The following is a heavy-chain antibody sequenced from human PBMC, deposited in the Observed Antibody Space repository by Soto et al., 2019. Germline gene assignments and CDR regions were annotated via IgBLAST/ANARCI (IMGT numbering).Heavy chain of an antibody. J-gene: IGHJ6*02. CDR3: ARDLRFLGWLPLHYYYYGMDV. D-gene: IGHD3-3*01. Sequence: ASVKVSCKASGYTFTSYGISWVRQAPGQGLEWMGWISAYNGNTNYAQKLQGRVTMTTDTSTSTAYMELRSLRSDDTAVYYCARDLRFLGWLPLHYYYYGMDVWGQGTTVTVSS. CDR2: ISAYNGNT. CDR1: GYTFTSYG. V-gene: IGHV1-18*04.